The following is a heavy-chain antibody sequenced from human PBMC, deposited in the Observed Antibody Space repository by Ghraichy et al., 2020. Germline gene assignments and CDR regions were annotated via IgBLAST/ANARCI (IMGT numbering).Heavy chain of an antibody. V-gene: IGHV3-21*01. Sequence: GESLNISYAASGFTFSSYSMNWVRQAPGKGLEWVSSISSSSSYIYYADSVKGRFTISRDNAKNSLYLQMNSLRAEDTAVYYCARDLGSSTSYNPASGPFDIWGQGTMVTVSS. CDR1: GFTFSSYS. J-gene: IGHJ3*02. CDR2: ISSSSSYI. D-gene: IGHD2-2*01. CDR3: ARDLGSSTSYNPASGPFDI.